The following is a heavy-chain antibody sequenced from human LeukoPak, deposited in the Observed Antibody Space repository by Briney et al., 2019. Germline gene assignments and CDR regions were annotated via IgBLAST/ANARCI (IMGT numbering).Heavy chain of an antibody. CDR3: ARKFFRYSGYYYYYMDV. V-gene: IGHV4-34*01. D-gene: IGHD5-12*01. J-gene: IGHJ6*03. Sequence: SETLSLTCAVYGGSFSGYYWSWIRQPPGKGLEWIGEINHSGSTNYNPSLKSRVTISVDTSKNQFSLKLSSVTAADTAVYYCARKFFRYSGYYYYYMDVWGQGTLVTVSS. CDR1: GGSFSGYY. CDR2: INHSGST.